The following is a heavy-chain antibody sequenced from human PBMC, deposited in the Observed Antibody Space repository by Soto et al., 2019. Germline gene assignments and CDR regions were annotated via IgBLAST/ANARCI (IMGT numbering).Heavy chain of an antibody. V-gene: IGHV1-18*01. Sequence: ASVKVSCKASGYTFTSYGISWVRQAPGQGLEWMGWISAYNGNTNYAQKLQGRVTMTTDTSTSTAYMELRSLRSDDTAVYYCARDTPTGTHHFWRGYYTPGAFDTWGQGTMVTVSS. D-gene: IGHD3-3*02. CDR2: ISAYNGNT. J-gene: IGHJ3*02. CDR3: ARDTPTGTHHFWRGYYTPGAFDT. CDR1: GYTFTSYG.